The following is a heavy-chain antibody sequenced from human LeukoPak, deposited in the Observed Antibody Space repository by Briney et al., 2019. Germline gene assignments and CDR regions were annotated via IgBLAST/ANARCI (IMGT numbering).Heavy chain of an antibody. D-gene: IGHD3-10*01. CDR2: ISAYNGNT. V-gene: IGHV1-18*01. CDR3: ARGQRDYYYGSGSYHVFDP. CDR1: GYTFTSYG. Sequence: ASVKVSCKASGYTFTSYGISWVRQAPGQGLEWMGWISAYNGNTNYAQKLQGRVTMTTDTSTSTAYMELRSLRSDDTAVYYCARGQRDYYYGSGSYHVFDPWGQGTLVTVSS. J-gene: IGHJ5*02.